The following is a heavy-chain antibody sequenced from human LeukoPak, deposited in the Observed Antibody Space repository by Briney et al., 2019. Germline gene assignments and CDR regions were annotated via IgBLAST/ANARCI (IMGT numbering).Heavy chain of an antibody. CDR3: ARFALRYFDWVVGY. Sequence: SETLSLTCTVSGGSISSTIYYWGWIRQPPGKGLEWIGSIYYRGSTYYNPSLKSRVAISVDTSKNQFSLKLSSVTAADTAVYYCARFALRYFDWVVGYWGQGTLVTVSS. V-gene: IGHV4-39*01. CDR1: GGSISSTIYY. CDR2: IYYRGST. D-gene: IGHD3-9*01. J-gene: IGHJ4*02.